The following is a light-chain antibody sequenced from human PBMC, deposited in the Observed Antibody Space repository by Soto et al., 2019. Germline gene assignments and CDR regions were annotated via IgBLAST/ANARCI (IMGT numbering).Light chain of an antibody. CDR2: DAS. CDR1: QSVSSY. V-gene: IGKV3-11*01. CDR3: QQYGASPWT. Sequence: EIVLTQSPATLSLSPGERATLSCRASQSVSSYFAWFQQKPGQAPRLLIYDASNRATGTPARFSGSGSGTDFTLTISSLEPEDFAVYFCQQYGASPWTFGQGTKVEIK. J-gene: IGKJ1*01.